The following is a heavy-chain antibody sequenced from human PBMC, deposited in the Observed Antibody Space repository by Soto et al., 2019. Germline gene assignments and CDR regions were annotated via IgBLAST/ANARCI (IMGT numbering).Heavy chain of an antibody. Sequence: ASVKVSCKASGYTFTSYGIHWVRQAPGQRLEWMGWINAANGDTKYSPKFQGRVTITRDTSASTAYMELSSLISEDTAVYYCVRGHLSATGIDWFDHWGQGTLFTVSS. D-gene: IGHD6-13*01. CDR3: VRGHLSATGIDWFDH. V-gene: IGHV1-3*01. CDR2: INAANGDT. J-gene: IGHJ5*02. CDR1: GYTFTSYG.